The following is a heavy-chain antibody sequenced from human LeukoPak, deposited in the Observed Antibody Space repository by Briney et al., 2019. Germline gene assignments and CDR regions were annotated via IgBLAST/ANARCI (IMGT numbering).Heavy chain of an antibody. CDR2: ISSSGSTI. CDR1: GFTFSSYE. V-gene: IGHV3-48*03. D-gene: IGHD3-3*01. Sequence: GGSLRLSCAASGFTFSSYEMNWVRQAPGKGLEWVSYISSSGSTIYYADSVKGRFTISRDNAKNSLYLQMNSLRAEDTAVYYCANSPFWSGYSPRDYWDQGTLVTVSS. CDR3: ANSPFWSGYSPRDY. J-gene: IGHJ4*02.